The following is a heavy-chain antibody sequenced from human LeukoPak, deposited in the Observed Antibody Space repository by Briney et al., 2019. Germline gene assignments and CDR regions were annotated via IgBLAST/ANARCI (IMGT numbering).Heavy chain of an antibody. D-gene: IGHD3-22*01. Sequence: SETLSLTCTVSGGSISSSDSYWDWIRQPPGKGLEWIGSIYYSGSTYYNPSLKSRVTISVDTSKNQFSLKLTSVTAADTAVYYCARDTHYDSSGYADWGQGTLVTVSS. V-gene: IGHV4-39*07. J-gene: IGHJ4*02. CDR3: ARDTHYDSSGYAD. CDR1: GGSISSSDSY. CDR2: IYYSGST.